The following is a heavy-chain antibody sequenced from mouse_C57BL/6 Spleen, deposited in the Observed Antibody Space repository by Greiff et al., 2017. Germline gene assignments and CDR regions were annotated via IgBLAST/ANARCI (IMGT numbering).Heavy chain of an antibody. CDR1: GYSITSGYY. J-gene: IGHJ2*01. CDR3: ARGGGNYCDY. V-gene: IGHV3-6*01. Sequence: EVQLQESGPGLVKPSQSLSLTCSVTGYSITSGYYWNWIRQFPGNKLEWMGYISYDGSNNYNPSLKNRISITRDTSKNQFFLKLNSVTTEDTATYYCARGGGNYCDYWGQGTTLTVSS. CDR2: ISYDGSN.